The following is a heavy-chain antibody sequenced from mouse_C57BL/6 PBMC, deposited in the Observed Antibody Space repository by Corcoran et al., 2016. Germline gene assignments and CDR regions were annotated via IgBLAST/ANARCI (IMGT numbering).Heavy chain of an antibody. Sequence: QVQLQQSGAELVKPGASVKISCKASGYAFSSYWMNWVKQRPGKGLEWIGQIYPGDGDTNYNGKFKGKATLTADKSSSTAYMQLSSLTSEDSAVYFCARLRYYGSRAMDYWGQGTSVTVSS. CDR3: ARLRYYGSRAMDY. J-gene: IGHJ4*01. CDR1: GYAFSSYW. V-gene: IGHV1-80*01. CDR2: IYPGDGDT. D-gene: IGHD1-1*01.